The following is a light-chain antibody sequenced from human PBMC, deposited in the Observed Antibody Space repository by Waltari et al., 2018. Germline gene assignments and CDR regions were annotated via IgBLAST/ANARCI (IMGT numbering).Light chain of an antibody. J-gene: IGLJ1*01. CDR2: AVS. CDR3: CSYASSGTFV. V-gene: IGLV2-23*02. Sequence: QSALTQPASVSGSPGQSITISCPGTSSDIGSYGLGSWYQHHPGKAPKVKIYAVSKRPSGVPDRFSGSRSGNTASLTISGLQAEDEADYYCCSYASSGTFVFGTGTKVTVL. CDR1: SSDIGSYGL.